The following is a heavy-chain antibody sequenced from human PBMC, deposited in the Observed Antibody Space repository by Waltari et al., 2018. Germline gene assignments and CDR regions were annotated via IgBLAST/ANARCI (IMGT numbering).Heavy chain of an antibody. J-gene: IGHJ4*02. CDR3: APYDFWSGYYY. CDR2: IYYRGSS. V-gene: IGHV4-39*07. D-gene: IGHD3-3*01. CDR1: GGSISSSSYY. Sequence: QLQLQESGPGLVKPSETLSLTCTVSGGSISSSSYYWGWIRQPPGKGLEWIGSIYYRGSSDYNPTLKSRVTISVETSKNQFSLKLSSVTAADTAVYYCAPYDFWSGYYYWGQGTLVTVSS.